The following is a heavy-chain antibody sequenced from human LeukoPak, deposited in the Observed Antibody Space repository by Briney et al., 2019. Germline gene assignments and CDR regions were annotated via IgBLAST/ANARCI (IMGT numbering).Heavy chain of an antibody. CDR3: ARHYPQYCGGDCYFDY. CDR2: IYYSGST. V-gene: IGHV4-59*08. D-gene: IGHD2-21*02. J-gene: IGHJ4*02. Sequence: SETLSLTYTVSGGSINGYYWSWIRQPPGKGLEWIGYIYYSGSTNYSPSLKRRVTISVDTSKNQFSLKLSSVTAADTAVYYCARHYPQYCGGDCYFDYWGQGTLVTVSS. CDR1: GGSINGYY.